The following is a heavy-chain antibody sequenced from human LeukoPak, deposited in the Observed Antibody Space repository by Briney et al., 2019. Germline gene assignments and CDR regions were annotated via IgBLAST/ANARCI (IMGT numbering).Heavy chain of an antibody. CDR3: TRDCSYAMAV. CDR1: GFTFSSAW. CDR2: INSDGSST. V-gene: IGHV3-74*01. D-gene: IGHD3-10*02. J-gene: IGHJ6*02. Sequence: PGGSLRLSCAASGFTFSSAWMHWVRQTPGKGLVWVSRINSDGSSTNYADSVKGRFTISRDNAKNMVNLQMNSLRAEDTAIYYCTRDCSYAMAVWGQGTTVTVSS.